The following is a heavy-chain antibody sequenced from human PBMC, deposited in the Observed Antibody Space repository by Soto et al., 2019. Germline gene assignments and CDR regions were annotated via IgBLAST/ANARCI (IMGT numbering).Heavy chain of an antibody. J-gene: IGHJ4*02. CDR3: ARDTGATEDYFDY. D-gene: IGHD5-12*01. CDR1: GYTFTSYA. Sequence: ASVKVSCKASGYTFTSYAMHWVRQAPGQRLEWMGWINAGNGNTKYSQKFQGRVTITRDTSASTAYMELSSLRSEDTAVYYCARDTGATEDYFDYWGQGTLVTASS. V-gene: IGHV1-3*01. CDR2: INAGNGNT.